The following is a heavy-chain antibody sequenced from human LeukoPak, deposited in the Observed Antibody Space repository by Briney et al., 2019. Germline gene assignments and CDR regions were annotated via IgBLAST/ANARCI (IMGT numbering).Heavy chain of an antibody. Sequence: GGSLRLSCAASGFTFSSYAMSWVRQAPGKGLEWVSAISGSGGSTYYADSVKGRFTISRDNAKNTLYLQMNSLRAEDTAVYYCARDSQGSTGDFDYWGQGTLVTVSS. CDR1: GFTFSSYA. CDR3: ARDSQGSTGDFDY. D-gene: IGHD1-1*01. J-gene: IGHJ4*02. CDR2: ISGSGGST. V-gene: IGHV3-23*01.